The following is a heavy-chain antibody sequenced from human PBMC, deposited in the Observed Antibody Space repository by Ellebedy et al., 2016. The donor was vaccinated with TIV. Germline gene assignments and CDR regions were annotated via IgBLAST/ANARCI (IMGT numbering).Heavy chain of an antibody. CDR3: ARVSVAAAVNYYYYGMDV. Sequence: SETLSLTXAVSGGSISSSNWWSWVRQPPGKGLAWIGEIYHSGSTNYNPSLKSRVTISVDKSKNQFSLKLSSVTAADTAVYYCARVSVAAAVNYYYYGMDVWGQGTTVTVSS. V-gene: IGHV4-4*02. D-gene: IGHD6-13*01. CDR1: GGSISSSNW. J-gene: IGHJ6*02. CDR2: IYHSGST.